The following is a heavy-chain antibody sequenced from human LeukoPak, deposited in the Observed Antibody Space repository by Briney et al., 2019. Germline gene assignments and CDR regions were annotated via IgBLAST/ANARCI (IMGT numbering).Heavy chain of an antibody. CDR3: TRDYSYAMAV. CDR2: INSDGSST. V-gene: IGHV3-74*01. Sequence: PGGSLRLSCAASGFTFSSAWMHRVRQTPGKGLVWVSRINSDGSSTNYADSVKGQFTISRDNAKNMVNLQMNSLRAEDTAIYYCTRDYSYAMAVWGQGTTVTVSS. J-gene: IGHJ6*02. D-gene: IGHD2-21*01. CDR1: GFTFSSAW.